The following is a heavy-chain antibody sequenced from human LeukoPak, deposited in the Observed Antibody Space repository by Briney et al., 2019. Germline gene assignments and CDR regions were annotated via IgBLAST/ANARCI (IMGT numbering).Heavy chain of an antibody. CDR3: ARGGSYLSAFDI. CDR2: INGGGGAT. V-gene: IGHV3-23*01. Sequence: GRSLRLSCEASGYTFSNYVMGWVRQAPGKGLEWVSSINGGGGATYYADSVKGRFTISRDNSKNTLYLQMNSLRAEDTAVYYCARGGSYLSAFDIWGQGTMVTVSS. J-gene: IGHJ3*02. CDR1: GYTFSNYV. D-gene: IGHD1-26*01.